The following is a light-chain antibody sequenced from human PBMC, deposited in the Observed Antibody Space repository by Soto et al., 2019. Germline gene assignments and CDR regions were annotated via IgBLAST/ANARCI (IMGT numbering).Light chain of an antibody. CDR2: DAS. V-gene: IGKV1-5*01. Sequence: DIQMTQSPSPLSASVGDRVTITCRASQSINSWLAWYQQKPGNAPHLLIYDASSSEAGVPSRFSGSGSGTQFTLTISSLQPDDSATYYCQQYKSNPWTFGQGTKVEIK. J-gene: IGKJ1*01. CDR1: QSINSW. CDR3: QQYKSNPWT.